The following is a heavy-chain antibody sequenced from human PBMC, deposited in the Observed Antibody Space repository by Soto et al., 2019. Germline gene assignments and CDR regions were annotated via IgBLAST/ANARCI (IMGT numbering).Heavy chain of an antibody. D-gene: IGHD1-26*01. CDR3: ARPQFSGTYHDTFNI. CDR2: VYYSENT. CDR1: GPSISSSTYY. Sequence: SETLSLTCTVSGPSISSSTYYWGWIRQPPGKGLEWIGSVYYSENTYYNPSLKSRVTISVDTSKNLFSPKLTSVTAADTAMYYCARPQFSGTYHDTFNIWGQGTMVTVSS. J-gene: IGHJ3*02. V-gene: IGHV4-39*02.